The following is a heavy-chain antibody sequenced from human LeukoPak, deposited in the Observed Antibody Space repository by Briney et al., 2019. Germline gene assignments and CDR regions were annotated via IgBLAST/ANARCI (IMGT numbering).Heavy chain of an antibody. CDR1: RFTFSSYA. J-gene: IGHJ1*01. CDR2: IRGSAYSA. V-gene: IGHV3-23*01. D-gene: IGHD3-10*01. CDR3: AKDRSGSTAEYFQH. Sequence: GGSLRLSCAASRFTFSSYAMSWVRQAPGKGLEWVSVIRGSAYSAYDADSVKGRFTISRDNSKNTLYLQMNSLRADDTAVYNCAKDRSGSTAEYFQHWGQGTLVTVSS.